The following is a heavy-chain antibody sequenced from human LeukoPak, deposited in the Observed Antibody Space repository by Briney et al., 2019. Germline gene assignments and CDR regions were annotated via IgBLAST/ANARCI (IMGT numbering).Heavy chain of an antibody. Sequence: PSETLSLTCTVSGGSISSYYWSWIRQPPGKGLEWIGYIYYSGSTNYNPSLKSRVTISVDTSKNQFSLKLSSVTAADTAVYYCARHIAAAGDYFDYWGQGTLVTVSS. V-gene: IGHV4-59*08. J-gene: IGHJ4*02. CDR3: ARHIAAAGDYFDY. CDR1: GGSISSYY. CDR2: IYYSGST. D-gene: IGHD6-13*01.